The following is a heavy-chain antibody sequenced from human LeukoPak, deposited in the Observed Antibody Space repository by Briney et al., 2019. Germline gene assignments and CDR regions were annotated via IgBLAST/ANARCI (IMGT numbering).Heavy chain of an antibody. CDR1: GFIFTNFW. D-gene: IGHD2-21*01. J-gene: IGHJ4*02. CDR3: AKDIVGGGNDY. V-gene: IGHV3-7*01. CDR2: IREDGSEK. Sequence: GGSLRLSCEASGFIFTNFWMSWVRQAPGKRPEWVANIREDGSEKKYVDSVKGRFTISRDNAKNSIYLQMNSLRVEDTAIYYCAKDIVGGGNDYWGQGTLVTVSS.